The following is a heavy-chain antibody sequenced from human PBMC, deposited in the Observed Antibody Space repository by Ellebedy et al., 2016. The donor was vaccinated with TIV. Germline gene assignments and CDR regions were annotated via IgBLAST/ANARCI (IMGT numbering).Heavy chain of an antibody. CDR3: AIWWYCGGDNCSGHYFDS. V-gene: IGHV4-59*01. Sequence: MPSETLSLTCTVSGGSISGYYWTWIRRTTGKALEWIGYINYSWTTKYNPSLKSRVTISVDRSKKKFSLKLSSVTAADTALYYCAIWWYCGGDNCSGHYFDSWGQGTLVTVSS. CDR2: INYSWTT. D-gene: IGHD2-21*01. CDR1: GGSISGYY. J-gene: IGHJ4*02.